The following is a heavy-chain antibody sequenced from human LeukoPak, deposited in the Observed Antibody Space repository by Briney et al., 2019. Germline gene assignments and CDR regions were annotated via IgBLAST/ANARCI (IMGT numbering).Heavy chain of an antibody. J-gene: IGHJ4*02. CDR2: IKPDGTEQ. D-gene: IGHD6-19*01. CDR1: EFTFSPYW. V-gene: IGHV3-7*05. CDR3: ARDLSDWAVAGY. Sequence: GGSLRLSCSASEFTFSPYWMTWVRQAPGKGLEWVATIKPDGTEQYYLDSVKGRFTISRDNAKNSLSLQMNSLRAEDTAVYYCARDLSDWAVAGYWGQGTLVTVSS.